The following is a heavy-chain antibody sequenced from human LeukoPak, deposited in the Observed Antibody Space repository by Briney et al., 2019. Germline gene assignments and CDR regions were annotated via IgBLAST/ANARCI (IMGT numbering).Heavy chain of an antibody. CDR3: ARIRSPASSSSLDP. Sequence: SSETLSLTCTVSGYSINNYYWSWIRQPPGKGLEWIGHMSNSGTTSYNPSLKSRVTLSVDTSKNQFSLTLTSVTAADTAVYYCARIRSPASSSSLDPWGQGTLVIVSS. CDR1: GYSINNYY. V-gene: IGHV4-59*01. J-gene: IGHJ5*02. D-gene: IGHD6-6*01. CDR2: MSNSGTT.